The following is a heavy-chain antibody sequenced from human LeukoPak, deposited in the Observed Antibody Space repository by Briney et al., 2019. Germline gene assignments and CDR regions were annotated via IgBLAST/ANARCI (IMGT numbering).Heavy chain of an antibody. CDR2: ISSSGSTI. Sequence: PGGSLRLSCAASGFTFSSYGMHWVRQAPGKGLEWVSYISSSGSTIYYADSVKGRFTISRDNAKNSLYLQMNSLRAEDTAVYYCARDWTYYYDSSGAWELYYYYGMDVWGQGTTVTVSS. CDR3: ARDWTYYYDSSGAWELYYYYGMDV. D-gene: IGHD3-22*01. CDR1: GFTFSSYG. V-gene: IGHV3-48*04. J-gene: IGHJ6*02.